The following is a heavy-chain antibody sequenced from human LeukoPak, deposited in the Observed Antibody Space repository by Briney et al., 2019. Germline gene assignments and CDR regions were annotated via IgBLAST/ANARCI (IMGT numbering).Heavy chain of an antibody. CDR2: IKDDGSET. V-gene: IGHV3-7*01. CDR3: ARGDCSGGSCYPLSDDY. D-gene: IGHD2-15*01. Sequence: GGSLRLSCAASGFTFTNFWMSWVRQVPGKGLERVAIIKDDGSETLYVDSVKGRFTISRDNSKNTLYLQMNSLRAEDTAVYYCARGDCSGGSCYPLSDDYWGQGTLVTVSS. CDR1: GFTFTNFW. J-gene: IGHJ4*02.